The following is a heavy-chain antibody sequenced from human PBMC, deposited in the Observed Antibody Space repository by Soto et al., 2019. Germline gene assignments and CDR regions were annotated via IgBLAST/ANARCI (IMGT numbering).Heavy chain of an antibody. CDR3: ARDARVRGVIITYYYYGMDV. V-gene: IGHV1-18*01. D-gene: IGHD3-10*01. J-gene: IGHJ6*02. Sequence: ASVKVSCKASGYTFTSYAISWVRQAPGQRLEWMGWISAYNGNTNYAQKLQGRVTMTTDTSTSTAYMELRSLRSDDTAVYYCARDARVRGVIITYYYYGMDVWGQGTTVTVS. CDR1: GYTFTSYA. CDR2: ISAYNGNT.